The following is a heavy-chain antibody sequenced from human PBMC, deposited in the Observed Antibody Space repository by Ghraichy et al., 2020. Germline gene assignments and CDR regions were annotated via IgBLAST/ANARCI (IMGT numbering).Heavy chain of an antibody. V-gene: IGHV4-59*11. CDR3: SRDNEGTA. CDR1: GVSITNHD. D-gene: IGHD3/OR15-3a*01. J-gene: IGHJ5*02. CDR2: VSKSTNT. Sequence: SETLSLTCTVSGVSITNHDWSWIRQSPGKRLEWIGYVSKSTNTNYNPSPSLRVRVTMTLDKSKSQVSLRLTSVTAADTAVYYCSRDNEGTAWGQGVLVTVSS.